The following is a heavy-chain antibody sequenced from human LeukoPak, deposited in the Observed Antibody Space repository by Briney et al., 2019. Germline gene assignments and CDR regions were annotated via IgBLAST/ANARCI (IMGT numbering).Heavy chain of an antibody. CDR2: IIPLFGTA. J-gene: IGHJ4*02. V-gene: IGHV1-69*01. Sequence: SVKVSCKASGGTFSSYSISWVRQAPGQGLEWMGGIIPLFGTANYAQKIQGRVTISADESTSKAYMELSSLRSEDTAVYYCARDRSPYCSSTSCYQARYTDRRETRSSFDYWGQGTLVTVSS. CDR3: ARDRSPYCSSTSCYQARYTDRRETRSSFDY. D-gene: IGHD2-2*01. CDR1: GGTFSSYS.